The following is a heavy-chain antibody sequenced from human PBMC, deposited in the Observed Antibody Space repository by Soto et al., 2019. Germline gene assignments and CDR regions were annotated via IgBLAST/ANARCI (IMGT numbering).Heavy chain of an antibody. CDR1: GGSISSYY. CDR3: ARFMGDGVVNYYMDV. D-gene: IGHD3-3*01. V-gene: IGHV4-59*08. Sequence: SETLSLTCTVSGGSISSYYWSWIRQPPGKGLEWIGYIYYSGSTNYNPSLKSRVTISVDTSKNQFSLKLSSVTAADTAVYYCARFMGDGVVNYYMDVWGKGTTVTVSS. CDR2: IYYSGST. J-gene: IGHJ6*03.